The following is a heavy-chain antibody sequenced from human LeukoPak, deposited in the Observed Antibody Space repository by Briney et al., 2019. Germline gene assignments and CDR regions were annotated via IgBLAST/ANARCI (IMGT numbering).Heavy chain of an antibody. V-gene: IGHV4-59*01. CDR3: AREGRGYCSGGSCYRAFDI. D-gene: IGHD2-15*01. CDR2: IYYSGST. CDR1: GGSISSYY. Sequence: SETLSLTCTVSGGSISSYYWSWIRQPPGKGLEWIGYIYYSGSTNYNPSLKSRVTISVDTSKNQFSLKLSSVTAADTAVYYCAREGRGYCSGGSCYRAFDIWGQGTMVTVSS. J-gene: IGHJ3*02.